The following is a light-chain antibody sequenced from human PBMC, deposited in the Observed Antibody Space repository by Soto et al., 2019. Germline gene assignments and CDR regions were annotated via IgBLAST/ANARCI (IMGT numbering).Light chain of an antibody. CDR2: AVS. Sequence: EILMTQSPATLSVSPGERATLSCRASQSVSSNLAWYQQKPGQAPRLLIYAVSTRAKGIPARFSGSGSGTEFTLTINSLQSEDFAVYYCQQRITFGQGTRLEIK. V-gene: IGKV3-15*01. J-gene: IGKJ5*01. CDR3: QQRIT. CDR1: QSVSSN.